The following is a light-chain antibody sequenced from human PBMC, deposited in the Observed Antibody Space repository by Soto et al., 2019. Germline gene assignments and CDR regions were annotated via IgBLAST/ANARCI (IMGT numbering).Light chain of an antibody. CDR1: SSDVGGYKY. Sequence: QSARTQPPSASGSPGQSVTISCNGTSSDVGGYKYVSWYQQHPGKAPKLMIYEVSKRPSGVPDRFSGSKSGNTASLTVSGLQAEDEADYYCSSYAGSNNVVFGGGTKLTVL. V-gene: IGLV2-8*01. CDR2: EVS. CDR3: SSYAGSNNVV. J-gene: IGLJ2*01.